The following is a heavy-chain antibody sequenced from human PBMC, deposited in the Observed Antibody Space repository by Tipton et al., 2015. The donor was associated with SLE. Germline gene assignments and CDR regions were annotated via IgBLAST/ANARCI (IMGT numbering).Heavy chain of an antibody. J-gene: IGHJ6*03. D-gene: IGHD1-26*01. Sequence: SLRLSCAVSGFNFVDHSMHWVRQVPGKGLEWVSSISRSSSFIYYAASVKGRFTISRDNAKNTLYLQMNSLRAEDTAVYYCARGGLGVSYYYYMDVWGKGTTVTVSS. CDR3: ARGGLGVSYYYYMDV. V-gene: IGHV3-21*01. CDR1: GFNFVDHS. CDR2: ISRSSSFI.